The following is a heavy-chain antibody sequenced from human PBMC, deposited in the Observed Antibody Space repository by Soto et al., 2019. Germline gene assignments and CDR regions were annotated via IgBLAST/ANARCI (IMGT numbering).Heavy chain of an antibody. D-gene: IGHD2-15*01. CDR3: ARDIVVVVAATPDYYYYGMDV. Sequence: GASVKVSCKASGYTFTSYYMHWVRQAPGQGLEWMGIINPSGGSTSYAQKFQGRVTMTRDTSTSTVYMELSSLGSEDTAVYYCARDIVVVVAATPDYYYYGMDVWGQGTTVTVSS. J-gene: IGHJ6*02. V-gene: IGHV1-46*01. CDR2: INPSGGST. CDR1: GYTFTSYY.